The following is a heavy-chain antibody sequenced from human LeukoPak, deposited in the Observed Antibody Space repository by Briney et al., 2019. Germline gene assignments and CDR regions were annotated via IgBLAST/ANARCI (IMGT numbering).Heavy chain of an antibody. V-gene: IGHV3-21*01. CDR2: ISSSSSYI. J-gene: IGHJ4*02. D-gene: IGHD3-22*01. CDR1: GFTFSSYS. CDR3: ASLTYYYDSSGWTFDY. Sequence: PGGSLRLSCAASGFTFSSYSMNWVRQAPGKGLEWVSSISSSSSYIYYADSVKGRFTISRDNAKNSLYLQMSSLRAEDTAVYYCASLTYYYDSSGWTFDYWGQGTLVTVSS.